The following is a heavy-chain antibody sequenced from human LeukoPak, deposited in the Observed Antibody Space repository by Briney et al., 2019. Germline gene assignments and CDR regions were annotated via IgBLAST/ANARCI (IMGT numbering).Heavy chain of an antibody. CDR2: INPNSGGT. CDR1: GYTFTNYY. V-gene: IGHV1-2*02. D-gene: IGHD7-27*01. CDR3: AREGLTGYWFFDF. Sequence: ASVKVSCKASGYTFTNYYFHWARQAPGQGLEWMGWINPNSGGTNYAQKFQGRVTLTRDTSISTTYMELTRLRSDDTAVYYCAREGLTGYWFFDFWGRGTLVTVSS. J-gene: IGHJ2*01.